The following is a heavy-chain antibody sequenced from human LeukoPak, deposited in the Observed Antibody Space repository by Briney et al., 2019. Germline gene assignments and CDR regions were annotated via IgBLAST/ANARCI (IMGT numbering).Heavy chain of an antibody. Sequence: SETLSLTCTVSGGSISSYYWSWIQQPPGKGLEWIGYIYYSGSTNYNPSLKSRVTISVEMSKNQFSLKLSSVTAADTAVYYCARGVREQQLVYNWFDPWGQGTLVTVSS. J-gene: IGHJ5*02. CDR1: GGSISSYY. CDR2: IYYSGST. CDR3: ARGVREQQLVYNWFDP. V-gene: IGHV4-59*13. D-gene: IGHD6-13*01.